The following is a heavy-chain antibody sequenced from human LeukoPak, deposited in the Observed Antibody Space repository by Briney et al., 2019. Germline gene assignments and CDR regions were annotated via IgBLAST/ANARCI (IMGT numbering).Heavy chain of an antibody. CDR2: MNPNSGNT. D-gene: IGHD3-3*01. V-gene: IGHV1-8*01. Sequence: ASVKVSCKASGYTFTSYDINWVRQATGQGLEWMGWMNPNSGNTGYAQKFQGRVTITRDTSASTAYMELSSLRSEDTAVYYCARDLHTIFGVVPMGYWGQGTLVTVSS. J-gene: IGHJ4*02. CDR3: ARDLHTIFGVVPMGY. CDR1: GYTFTSYD.